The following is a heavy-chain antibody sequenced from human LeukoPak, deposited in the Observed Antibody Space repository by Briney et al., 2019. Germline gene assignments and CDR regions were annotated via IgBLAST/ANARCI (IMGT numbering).Heavy chain of an antibody. CDR2: IRYDGTSK. V-gene: IGHV3-30*02. J-gene: IGHJ5*02. CDR1: GFTFSSSG. CDR3: AADLYYDSSGYYWGPPFDP. Sequence: PGGSLRLSCAASGFTFSSSGMHWVRQAPGKGLEWVAFIRYDGTSKYYADSVKGRFTISRDNSKNTVYLQMNSLRAEDTAVYYCAADLYYDSSGYYWGPPFDPWGQGTLVTVSS. D-gene: IGHD3-22*01.